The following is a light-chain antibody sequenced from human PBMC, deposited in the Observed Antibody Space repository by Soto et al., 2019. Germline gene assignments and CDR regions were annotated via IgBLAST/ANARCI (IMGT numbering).Light chain of an antibody. CDR1: SSNVGGYKS. V-gene: IGLV2-14*01. CDR2: DVS. CDR3: SSYTSSTNTPVI. Sequence: QSALTQPASVSGSPGQSITISCAGTSSNVGGYKSVSWYQQHPGKAPKLMIYDVSERPSRVSNRFSGSKSGNTASLTISGLQAEDEADYYCSSYTSSTNTPVIFGGGTKLTVL. J-gene: IGLJ2*01.